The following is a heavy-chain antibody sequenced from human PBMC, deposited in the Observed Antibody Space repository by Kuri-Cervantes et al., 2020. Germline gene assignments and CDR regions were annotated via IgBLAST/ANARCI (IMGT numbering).Heavy chain of an antibody. CDR1: GFTFGSYT. J-gene: IGHJ4*02. CDR2: ITGSSSYI. V-gene: IGHV3-21*01. Sequence: GESLKISCAASGFTFGSYTMNWVRQAPGKGLEWVSSITGSSSYIYYADSVKGRFTISRDNSKNTLYLQMNSLRAEDTAVHYCAREYYYGSGSYYYFDYWGQGTLVTVSS. CDR3: AREYYYGSGSYYYFDY. D-gene: IGHD3-10*01.